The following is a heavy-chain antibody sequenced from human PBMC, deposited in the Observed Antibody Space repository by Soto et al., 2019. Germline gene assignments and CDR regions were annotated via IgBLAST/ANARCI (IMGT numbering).Heavy chain of an antibody. CDR1: GFTCSSYG. CDR2: ISYDGRNK. CDR3: VAGQYFFDY. D-gene: IGHD6-19*01. Sequence: QVQLVESGGGVVQPGRSLRLSCAASGFTCSSYGMQWVRQAPGKGLEWVAVISYDGRNKYYADSVKDRFTISRDNSKSTLYLQMNSLRADDTAVYYCVAGQYFFDYCGQGTLVTVSS. J-gene: IGHJ4*02. V-gene: IGHV3-30*03.